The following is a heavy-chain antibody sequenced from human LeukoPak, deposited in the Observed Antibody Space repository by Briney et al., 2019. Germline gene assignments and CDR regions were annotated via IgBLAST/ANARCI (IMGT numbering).Heavy chain of an antibody. J-gene: IGHJ4*02. CDR2: INPSGGST. D-gene: IGHD1-7*01. CDR3: ARGSPHVLELPLDY. Sequence: ASVKVSCKASGGTFSSYAISWVRQAPGQGLEWMGIINPSGGSTSYAQKFQGRVTMTRDTSTSTVYMELSSLRSEDTAVYYCARGSPHVLELPLDYWGQGTLVTVSS. V-gene: IGHV1-46*01. CDR1: GGTFSSYA.